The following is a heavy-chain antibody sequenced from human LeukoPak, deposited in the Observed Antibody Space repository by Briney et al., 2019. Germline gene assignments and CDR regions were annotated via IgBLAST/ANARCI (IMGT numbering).Heavy chain of an antibody. CDR1: GGSISSYY. Sequence: PSETLSLTCTVSGGSISSYYWSWIRQPPGKGLEWIGYIYYSGSTNYNPSLKSRVTISVDTSKNQFSLKLSSVTAADTAVYYCARGRGEGAGGYYFDYWGQGTLVIVSS. J-gene: IGHJ4*02. CDR2: IYYSGST. V-gene: IGHV4-59*01. D-gene: IGHD2-21*01. CDR3: ARGRGEGAGGYYFDY.